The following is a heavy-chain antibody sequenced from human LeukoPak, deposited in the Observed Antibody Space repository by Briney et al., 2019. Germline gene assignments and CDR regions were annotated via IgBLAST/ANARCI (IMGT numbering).Heavy chain of an antibody. CDR3: ARGENFYDSSAYHQGDACDI. CDR2: INPNSGGT. Sequence: ASVKVSCKASGYTFTGYYIHWVRQAPGQGLEWMGWINPNSGGTNYAQKFQGRVTMTRDTSISTAYMELSRLRSDDTAVYYCARGENFYDSSAYHQGDACDIWGQGTMVTVSS. CDR1: GYTFTGYY. J-gene: IGHJ3*02. D-gene: IGHD3-22*01. V-gene: IGHV1-2*02.